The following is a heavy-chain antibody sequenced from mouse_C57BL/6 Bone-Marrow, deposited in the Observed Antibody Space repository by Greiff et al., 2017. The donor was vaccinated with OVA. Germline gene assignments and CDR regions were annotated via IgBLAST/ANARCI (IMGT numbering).Heavy chain of an antibody. Sequence: EVKVVESGAELVRPGASVKLSCTASGFNIKDDDMHWVKQRPEQGLEWIGWIDPENGDTEYASKFQGKATITANTSSNTAYLQLSSLTSEDTAVYYCTRIYYWGQGTTLTVSS. V-gene: IGHV14-4*01. CDR3: TRIYY. CDR2: IDPENGDT. J-gene: IGHJ2*01. CDR1: GFNIKDDD.